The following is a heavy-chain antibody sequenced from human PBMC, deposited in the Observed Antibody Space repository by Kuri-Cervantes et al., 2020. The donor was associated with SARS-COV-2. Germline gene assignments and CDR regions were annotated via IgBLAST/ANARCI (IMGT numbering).Heavy chain of an antibody. Sequence: SETLSLTCAVYGGSFRGYFWSWIRQPPGKGLEWIGEIYHSGSTNYNPSLKSRVTISVDKSKNQFSLKLSSVTAADTAVYYCARTLVDSSGWWRDAFDIWGQGTMVTVSS. D-gene: IGHD6-19*01. J-gene: IGHJ3*02. CDR1: GGSFRGYF. CDR2: IYHSGST. CDR3: ARTLVDSSGWWRDAFDI. V-gene: IGHV4-34*01.